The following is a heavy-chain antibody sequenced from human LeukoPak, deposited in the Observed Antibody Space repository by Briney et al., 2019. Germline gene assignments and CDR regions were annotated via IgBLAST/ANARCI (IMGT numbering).Heavy chain of an antibody. CDR2: IYTSGST. CDR3: ARGLGSSGYPNPPHH. CDR1: GGSISSGSYY. Sequence: SQTLSLTCTVSGGSISSGSYYWSWIRQPAGKGLEWIGRIYTSGSTNYNPSLKSRVTISVDTSKNQFSLKLSSVTAADTAVYYCARGLGSSGYPNPPHHWGQGTLVTVSS. J-gene: IGHJ5*02. D-gene: IGHD3-22*01. V-gene: IGHV4-61*02.